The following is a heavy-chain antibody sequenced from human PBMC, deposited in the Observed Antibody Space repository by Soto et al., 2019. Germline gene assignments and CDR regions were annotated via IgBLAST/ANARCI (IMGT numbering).Heavy chain of an antibody. CDR1: GFTFSSYA. CDR3: AKFGAAAGTTDSHFDY. V-gene: IGHV3-23*01. J-gene: IGHJ4*02. CDR2: ISGSGGST. Sequence: PGGSLRLSCAASGFTFSSYAMSWVRQAPGKGLEWVSAISGSGGSTYYADSVKGRFTISRDNSKNTLYLQMNSLRAEDTAVYYCAKFGAAAGTTDSHFDYWGQGTLVTVSS. D-gene: IGHD6-13*01.